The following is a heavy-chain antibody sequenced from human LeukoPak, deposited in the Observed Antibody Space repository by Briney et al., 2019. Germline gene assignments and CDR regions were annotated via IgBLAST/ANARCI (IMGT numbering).Heavy chain of an antibody. CDR3: ARGNEYGDYLDC. CDR1: GGSISSGSYY. D-gene: IGHD4-17*01. Sequence: SETLSLTCTVSGGSISSGSYYWTWIRLPAGKGLEWIGRVYTSGSTNYNPSLKSRVTISVDTSKNQFSLKVSSVTAADTAVYYCARGNEYGDYLDCWGQGTLVTVSS. V-gene: IGHV4-61*02. J-gene: IGHJ4*02. CDR2: VYTSGST.